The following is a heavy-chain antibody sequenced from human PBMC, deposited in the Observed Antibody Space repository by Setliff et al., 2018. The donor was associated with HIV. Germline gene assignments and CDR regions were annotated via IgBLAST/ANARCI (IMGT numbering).Heavy chain of an antibody. CDR2: IHPGDSDT. CDR3: AKGRRPVDLVSTSIRYYFYMGV. J-gene: IGHJ6*03. CDR1: GYSFTSYW. Sequence: PGESLKISCKGSGYSFTSYWIGWVRQMPGKGLEWMGIIHPGDSDTRYSPSFQGQVTISADKSISTAYLQWSSLRVEDTGVYYCAKGRRPVDLVSTSIRYYFYMGVWGKGTTVTVSS. V-gene: IGHV5-51*01. D-gene: IGHD5-12*01.